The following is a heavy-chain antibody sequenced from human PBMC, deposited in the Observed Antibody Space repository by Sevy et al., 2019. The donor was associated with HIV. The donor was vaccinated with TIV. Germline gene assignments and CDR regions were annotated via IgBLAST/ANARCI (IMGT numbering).Heavy chain of an antibody. CDR2: ISGSSINI. V-gene: IGHV3-48*02. Sequence: GGSLRLSCAASGFTFSDYAFSWVRQAPGKGLEWVSFISGSSINIFYADSVKGRFTISRDNAKKALYLQMNSLRNEDTAVYFCARDCGGAPGLIYFDYWGLGTLVTVSS. CDR3: ARDCGGAPGLIYFDY. J-gene: IGHJ4*02. CDR1: GFTFSDYA. D-gene: IGHD2-8*01.